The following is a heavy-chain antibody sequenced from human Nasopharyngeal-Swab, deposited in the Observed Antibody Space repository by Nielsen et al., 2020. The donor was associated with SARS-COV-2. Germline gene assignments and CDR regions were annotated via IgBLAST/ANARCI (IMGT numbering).Heavy chain of an antibody. CDR3: VRHGHYTFDY. CDR2: TNPDGSEN. Sequence: GESLKISCAASGVTFSTLWLSWVRQAPGKGLEWVAGTNPDGSENYYVDSMRGRFTISRDNAKNSLYLQMHSLRAEDTAVYYCVRHGHYTFDYWGQGTLVTVSS. J-gene: IGHJ4*02. CDR1: GVTFSTLW. D-gene: IGHD4-11*01. V-gene: IGHV3-7*04.